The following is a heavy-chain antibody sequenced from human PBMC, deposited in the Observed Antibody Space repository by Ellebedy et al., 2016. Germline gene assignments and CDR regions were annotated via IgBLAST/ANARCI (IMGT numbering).Heavy chain of an antibody. D-gene: IGHD6-19*01. V-gene: IGHV3-30*18. CDR3: AKISSGWVYYFDY. Sequence: GGSLRLPCAASGFTFSSYGMHWVRQAPGKGLEWVAVISYDGSNKYYADSVKGRFTISRDNSKNTLYLQMNSLRAEDTAVYYCAKISSGWVYYFDYWGQGTLVTVSS. CDR2: ISYDGSNK. J-gene: IGHJ4*02. CDR1: GFTFSSYG.